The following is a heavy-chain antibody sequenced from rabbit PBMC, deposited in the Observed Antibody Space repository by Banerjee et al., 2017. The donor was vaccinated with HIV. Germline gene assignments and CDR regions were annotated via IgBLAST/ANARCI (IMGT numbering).Heavy chain of an antibody. CDR3: VRVVAGVYFNL. J-gene: IGHJ4*01. D-gene: IGHD4-1*01. V-gene: IGHV1S47*01. CDR1: GFDFSSNA. Sequence: EESGGDLVQPGASLTLTCTASGFDFSSNAMSWVRQAPGKGLEWIGYIDPVFGSTFYADWVNGRFTISSHNAQNTLYLQLNSLTAADTATYFCVRVVAGVYFNLWGPGTLVTVS. CDR2: IDPVFGST.